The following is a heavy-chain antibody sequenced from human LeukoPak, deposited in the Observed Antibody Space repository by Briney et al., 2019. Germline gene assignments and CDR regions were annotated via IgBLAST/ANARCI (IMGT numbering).Heavy chain of an antibody. J-gene: IGHJ6*02. Sequence: GGSLRLSCTASGIIFSKYGMHWVRQAPGKGLEWVAVISNDENKEYYADSMKGRVTISRDNSKNTLYLQMDSLRPEDTAVYYCAKETYQSPFYYGMDVWGQGTTVIVSS. CDR1: GIIFSKYG. CDR3: AKETYQSPFYYGMDV. V-gene: IGHV3-30*18. CDR2: ISNDENKE.